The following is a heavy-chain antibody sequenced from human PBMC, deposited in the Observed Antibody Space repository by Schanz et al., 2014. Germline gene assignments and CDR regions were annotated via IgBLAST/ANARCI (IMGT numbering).Heavy chain of an antibody. Sequence: EVQLVESGGGLIQPGGSLRLSCAASGFGFSSYSMNWVRQAPGKGLEWVSYISGSSRTIYYADSMKGRFTVSRDNAENALYLQMNSLRAEDAAVYYCAKGRFGELSAFDIWGQGTMVTVSS. V-gene: IGHV3-48*01. D-gene: IGHD3-10*01. CDR1: GFGFSSYS. CDR3: AKGRFGELSAFDI. J-gene: IGHJ3*02. CDR2: ISGSSRTI.